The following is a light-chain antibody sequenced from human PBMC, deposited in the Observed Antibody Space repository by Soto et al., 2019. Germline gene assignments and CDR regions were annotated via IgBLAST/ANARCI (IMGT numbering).Light chain of an antibody. V-gene: IGKV3-15*01. J-gene: IGKJ1*01. Sequence: EIVMTQSPATLSVSPGERATRSCRASQSVSSNLAWYQQKPGQAPRLLIYGASTRATGIPARFSGSGSGTEFTLTINSLQSEDFAVYYCQQYNNWWTFGQGTKVEIK. CDR3: QQYNNWWT. CDR1: QSVSSN. CDR2: GAS.